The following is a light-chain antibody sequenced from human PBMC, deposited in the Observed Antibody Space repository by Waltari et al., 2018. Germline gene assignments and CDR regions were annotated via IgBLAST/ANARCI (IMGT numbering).Light chain of an antibody. CDR2: STS. Sequence: QTVVTQDPSLTVSPGGTVTLTCPSSTVAVPSGYFPNWFQQKPGQPPRALIYSTSNKHSWTPARFSGSLLGGKAALTLSAVQPEDEADYYCLLYYGGPQPWVFGGGTKLTVL. CDR1: TVAVPSGYF. J-gene: IGLJ3*02. V-gene: IGLV7-43*01. CDR3: LLYYGGPQPWV.